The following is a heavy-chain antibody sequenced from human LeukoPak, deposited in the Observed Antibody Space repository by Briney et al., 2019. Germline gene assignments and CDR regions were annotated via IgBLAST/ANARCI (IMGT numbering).Heavy chain of an antibody. Sequence: SVKVSCKASGGTFSSYAISWVRQAPGQGLEWMGGIIPIFGTADYAQKFQGRVTITADESTSTAYMELSSLRSEDTAVYYCAREFRDGYNLLYFDYWGQGTLVTVSS. CDR2: IIPIFGTA. J-gene: IGHJ4*02. V-gene: IGHV1-69*13. CDR3: AREFRDGYNLLYFDY. D-gene: IGHD5-24*01. CDR1: GGTFSSYA.